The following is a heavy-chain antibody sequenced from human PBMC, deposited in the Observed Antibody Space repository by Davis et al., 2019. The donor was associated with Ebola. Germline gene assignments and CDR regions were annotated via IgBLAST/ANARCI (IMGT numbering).Heavy chain of an antibody. CDR1: GFRFSGYY. D-gene: IGHD4-17*01. V-gene: IGHV4-34*01. CDR3: ARGPTVTLFDY. J-gene: IGHJ4*02. CDR2: INHSGST. Sequence: GSLRLSCVGSGFRFSGYYMSWIRQPPGKGLEWIGEINHSGSTNYNPSLKSRVTISVDTSKNQFSLKLSSVTAADTAVYYCARGPTVTLFDYWGQGTLVTVSS.